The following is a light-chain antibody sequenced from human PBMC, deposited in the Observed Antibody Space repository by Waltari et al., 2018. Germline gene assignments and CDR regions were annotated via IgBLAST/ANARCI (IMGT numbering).Light chain of an antibody. CDR3: QQSYSTPYT. Sequence: DIQMTQSPSFLSASVGDRVTITCRASQSISGYLNWYQQKPRKAPELLIYAASSLQSGIPYRFRGSGSGTDFTLTISSLQPEDFATYYCQQSYSTPYTFGQGTKLEIK. CDR2: AAS. V-gene: IGKV1-39*01. J-gene: IGKJ2*01. CDR1: QSISGY.